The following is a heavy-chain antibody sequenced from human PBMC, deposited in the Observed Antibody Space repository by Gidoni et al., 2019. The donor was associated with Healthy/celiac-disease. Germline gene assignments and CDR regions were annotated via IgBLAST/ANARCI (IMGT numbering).Heavy chain of an antibody. J-gene: IGHJ5*02. V-gene: IGHV1-3*01. CDR3: ARVRSNWFDP. CDR1: GYTFTSYA. Sequence: QVQLVQSGAEVKKPGASVKVSCKASGYTFTSYAMHWVRQAPGQRLEWRGWINAGNGTTKSSPKFRGRVTITRDTSATTAYLGLSSLSSDDTALYYCARVRSNWFDPWGQGTLVTVSS. CDR2: INAGNGTT.